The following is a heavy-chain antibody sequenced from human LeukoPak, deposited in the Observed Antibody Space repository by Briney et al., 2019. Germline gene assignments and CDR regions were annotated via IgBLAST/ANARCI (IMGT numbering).Heavy chain of an antibody. J-gene: IGHJ4*02. CDR3: ARGLRGILTGYQSGPPDY. CDR2: MNPNSGNT. V-gene: IGHV1-8*01. Sequence: ASVKVSCKASGYTFTSYDINWVRQATGQGLEWMGWMNPNSGNTGYAQKFQGRVTMTRNTSISTAYMGLSSLRSEDTAVYYCARGLRGILTGYQSGPPDYWGQGTLVTVSS. D-gene: IGHD3-9*01. CDR1: GYTFTSYD.